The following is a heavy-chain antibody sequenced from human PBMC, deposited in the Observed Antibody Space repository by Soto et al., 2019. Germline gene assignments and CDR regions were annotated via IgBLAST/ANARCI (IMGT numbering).Heavy chain of an antibody. CDR2: IDTSGNT. D-gene: IGHD6-13*01. J-gene: IGHJ6*02. CDR1: VDSITTYY. CDR3: ARYSNNWFQTEGLDV. Sequence: SGTLSLTCTVSVDSITTYYWSWIRQPAGKGLEWIGRIDTSGNTNYNPSLKSRVTMSVDTSKKQFSLKLTSVTAADTSVYYCARYSNNWFQTEGLDVWGQGNTVTVFS. V-gene: IGHV4-4*07.